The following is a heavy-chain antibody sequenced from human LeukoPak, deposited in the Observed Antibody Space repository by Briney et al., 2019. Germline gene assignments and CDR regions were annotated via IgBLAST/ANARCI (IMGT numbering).Heavy chain of an antibody. CDR1: GFTFSSYA. CDR2: ISGSGGST. V-gene: IGHV3-23*01. CDR3: AKALNSYYYDSSGYVLDY. Sequence: GGSLRLSCAASGFTFSSYAMSWVRQAPGKGLEWVSAISGSGGSTYYADSVKGRFTISRDNSKNTLYLQMNSLRAEDTAVYYCAKALNSYYYDSSGYVLDYWGRGTLVTVSS. D-gene: IGHD3-22*01. J-gene: IGHJ4*02.